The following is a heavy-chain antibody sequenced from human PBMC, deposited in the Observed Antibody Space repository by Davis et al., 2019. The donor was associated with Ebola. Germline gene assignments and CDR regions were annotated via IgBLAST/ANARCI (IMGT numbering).Heavy chain of an antibody. CDR1: GYSFTSYW. CDR3: ARRNYYGSGSQYSHFDY. D-gene: IGHD3-10*01. J-gene: IGHJ4*02. CDR2: IYPGDSET. Sequence: GESLKIPCKGSGYSFTSYWIGWVRQMPGKGLEWMGIIYPGDSETRYSPSFQGQVTISADKSIDTAYLQWSSLKASDTAMYYCARRNYYGSGSQYSHFDYWGQGTLVTVSS. V-gene: IGHV5-51*01.